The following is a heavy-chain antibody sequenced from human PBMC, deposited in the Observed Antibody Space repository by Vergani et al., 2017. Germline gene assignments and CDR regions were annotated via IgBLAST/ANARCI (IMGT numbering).Heavy chain of an antibody. CDR1: GYTFTGYY. Sequence: QVQLVQSGAEVKKPGASVKVSCKASGYTFTGYYMHWVRQAPGQGLEWMGWINPNSGGTNYAQKFQGRVTMTRDTSISTAYIELSRLRSDDTAVYYCARAPRYCSGGSCYELDYWGQGTLVTVSS. D-gene: IGHD2-15*01. V-gene: IGHV1-2*02. J-gene: IGHJ4*02. CDR3: ARAPRYCSGGSCYELDY. CDR2: INPNSGGT.